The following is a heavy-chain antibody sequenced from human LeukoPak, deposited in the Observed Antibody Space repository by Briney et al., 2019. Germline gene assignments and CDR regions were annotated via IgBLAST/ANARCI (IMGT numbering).Heavy chain of an antibody. CDR2: ISAYNGNT. V-gene: IGHV1-18*01. CDR1: GYTFTSYG. D-gene: IGHD6-13*01. CDR3: ARGVTSAAGTLVRIDY. Sequence: GASVKVSCKAPGYTFTSYGISWVRQAPGQGLEWMGWISAYNGNTNYAQKLQGRVTMTTDTSTSTAYMELRSLRSDDTAVYYCARGVTSAAGTLVRIDYWGQGTLVTVSS. J-gene: IGHJ4*02.